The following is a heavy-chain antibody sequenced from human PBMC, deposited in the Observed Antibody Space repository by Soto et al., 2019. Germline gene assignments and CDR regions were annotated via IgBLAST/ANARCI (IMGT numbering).Heavy chain of an antibody. D-gene: IGHD2-15*01. J-gene: IGHJ5*02. CDR1: DDSINSDKYY. CDR3: ARHQNLVVVGLRRRLYWFDP. V-gene: IGHV4-39*01. CDR2: IYYRGNA. Sequence: PSETLSLTCSVSDDSINSDKYYWGWIRQPPGKGLEWIGSIYYRGNAYYNPSLKSRVTISVDTSKNQFSLKLSSVTAADTAVYYCARHQNLVVVGLRRRLYWFDPWGQGTLVTVSS.